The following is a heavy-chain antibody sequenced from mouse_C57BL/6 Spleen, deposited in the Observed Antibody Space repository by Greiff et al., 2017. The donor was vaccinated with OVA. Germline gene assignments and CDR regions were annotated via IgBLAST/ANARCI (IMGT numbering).Heavy chain of an antibody. Sequence: DVHLVESGGGLVKPGGSLKLSCAASGFTFSSYTMSWVRQTPEKRLEWVATISGGGGNTYYPDSVKGRFTISRDNAKNTLYLQMSSLRSEDTALYYCARHGTTVVFDYWGQGTTLTVSS. CDR2: ISGGGGNT. V-gene: IGHV5-9*01. CDR1: GFTFSSYT. D-gene: IGHD1-1*01. J-gene: IGHJ2*01. CDR3: ARHGTTVVFDY.